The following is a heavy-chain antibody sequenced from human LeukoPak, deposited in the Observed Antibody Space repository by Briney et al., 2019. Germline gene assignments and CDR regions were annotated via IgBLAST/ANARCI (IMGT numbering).Heavy chain of an antibody. D-gene: IGHD6-13*01. Sequence: TSETLSLTCAVYGGSFSGYYWSWIRQPPGKGLEWIGEINHSGSTNYNPSLKSRVTISVDTSKNQFSLKLTSVTTADTAVYYCARTRAYSSSWCYFDYWGQGTLVTVSS. V-gene: IGHV4-34*01. CDR1: GGSFSGYY. CDR3: ARTRAYSSSWCYFDY. CDR2: INHSGST. J-gene: IGHJ4*02.